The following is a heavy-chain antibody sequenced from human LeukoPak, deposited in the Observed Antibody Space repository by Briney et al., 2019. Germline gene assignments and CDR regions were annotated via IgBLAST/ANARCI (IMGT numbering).Heavy chain of an antibody. J-gene: IGHJ5*02. V-gene: IGHV3-23*01. CDR3: AKGGLGTSGSKNWFDP. CDR1: GFTFGNYA. D-gene: IGHD1-26*01. Sequence: GGSLRLSCAASGFTFGNYAMSWVRQAPGKGLEWLSVISGSGGSTYYADSVKGRFTISRDNSKNTLYLQMNSLRAEDTAVYYCAKGGLGTSGSKNWFDPWGQGTLVTVSS. CDR2: ISGSGGST.